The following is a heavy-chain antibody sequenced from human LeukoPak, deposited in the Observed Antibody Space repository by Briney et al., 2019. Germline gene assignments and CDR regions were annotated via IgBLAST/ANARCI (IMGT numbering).Heavy chain of an antibody. CDR2: ISGSDGST. CDR3: AKGSSSNIAARLNY. V-gene: IGHV3-23*01. CDR1: GFTFSSHA. Sequence: GGSLRLSCAASGFTFSSHAMSWVRQAPGKGLEWVSAISGSDGSTYYADSVKGRFTISRDNSKNTLYLQMNSLRAEDTAIYSCAKGSSSNIAARLNYWGQGTLVTVSS. J-gene: IGHJ4*02. D-gene: IGHD6-6*01.